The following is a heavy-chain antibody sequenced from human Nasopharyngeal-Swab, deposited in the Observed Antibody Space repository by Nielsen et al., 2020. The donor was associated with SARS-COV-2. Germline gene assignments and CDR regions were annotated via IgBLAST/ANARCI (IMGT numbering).Heavy chain of an antibody. Sequence: GGSLRLSCAASGFTFDDYAMHWVRQAPGKGLEWVSVIYSGGSTYYADSVKGRFTISRDNSKNTLYLQMNSLRAGDTAVYYCARGLASLGYCSGGSCLLYYYYGMDVWGQGTTVTVSS. V-gene: IGHV3-66*01. CDR3: ARGLASLGYCSGGSCLLYYYYGMDV. CDR1: GFTFDDYA. J-gene: IGHJ6*02. CDR2: IYSGGST. D-gene: IGHD2-15*01.